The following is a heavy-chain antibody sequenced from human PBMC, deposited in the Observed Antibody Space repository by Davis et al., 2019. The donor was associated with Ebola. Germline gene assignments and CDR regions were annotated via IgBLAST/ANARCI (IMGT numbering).Heavy chain of an antibody. CDR1: GFTFGDYA. CDR2: IRSKAYGGTT. D-gene: IGHD3-3*01. V-gene: IGHV3-49*04. Sequence: GGSLRLSCTASGFTFGDYAMSWVRQAPGKGLEWVGFIRSKAYGGTTEYAASVKGRFTISRDDSKSIAYLQMNSLKTEDTAVYYCTREGAGLFLEWLLPMYYFDYWGQGTLVTVSS. CDR3: TREGAGLFLEWLLPMYYFDY. J-gene: IGHJ4*02.